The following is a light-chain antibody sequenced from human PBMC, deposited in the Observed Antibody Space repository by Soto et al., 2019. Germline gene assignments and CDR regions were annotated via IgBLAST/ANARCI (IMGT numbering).Light chain of an antibody. CDR2: DAS. CDR3: QQRSNWPPWT. CDR1: HRVRSY. V-gene: IGKV3-11*01. J-gene: IGKJ1*01. Sequence: EIVLTQSPATLSLSPGARPTLSCRASHRVRSYLAWYQQKPCQAPSLLLYDASNRATGIPARFSGSGSGTDFTLTTSSLEPQDFAVYYCQQRSNWPPWTFGQGTKVDIK.